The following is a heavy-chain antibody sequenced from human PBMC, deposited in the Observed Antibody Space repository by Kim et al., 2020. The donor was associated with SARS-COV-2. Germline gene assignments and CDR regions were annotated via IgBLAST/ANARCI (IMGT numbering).Heavy chain of an antibody. Sequence: PSLKSRVTITVDPSKNQFSLKLSSVTAADTAVYYCAGSIVVVPAAMNYWGQGTLVTVSS. J-gene: IGHJ4*02. D-gene: IGHD2-2*01. V-gene: IGHV4-30-2*04. CDR3: AGSIVVVPAAMNY.